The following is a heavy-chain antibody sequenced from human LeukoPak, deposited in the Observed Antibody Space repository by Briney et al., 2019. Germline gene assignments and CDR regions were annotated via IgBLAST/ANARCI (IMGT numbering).Heavy chain of an antibody. Sequence: ASVKVSCKASGGTFSSYGVSWVRQAPGQGLEWMGWISAYNGNTNYAQKLQGRVTMTTDTSTSTAYMELRSLRSDDTAVYYCARDTDYYDSSGYPDYWGQGTLVTVSS. CDR2: ISAYNGNT. CDR3: ARDTDYYDSSGYPDY. J-gene: IGHJ4*02. D-gene: IGHD3-22*01. CDR1: GGTFSSYG. V-gene: IGHV1-18*01.